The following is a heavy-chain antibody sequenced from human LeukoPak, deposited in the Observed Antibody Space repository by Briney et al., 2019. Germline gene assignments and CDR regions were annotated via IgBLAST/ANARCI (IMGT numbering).Heavy chain of an antibody. Sequence: GESLKISCKGSGYSFTSYWIGWVRQMPGKGLEWMGVIYPGDSDTRYSPSFQGQVTISADKSLSTAYLQWSGLKASDTAMYYCARHLTMITVPRDAFDIWGQGTVVTVSS. CDR3: ARHLTMITVPRDAFDI. J-gene: IGHJ3*02. D-gene: IGHD3-16*01. CDR1: GYSFTSYW. CDR2: IYPGDSDT. V-gene: IGHV5-51*01.